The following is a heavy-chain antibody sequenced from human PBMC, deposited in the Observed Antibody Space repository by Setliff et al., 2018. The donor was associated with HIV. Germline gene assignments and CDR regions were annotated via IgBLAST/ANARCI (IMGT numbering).Heavy chain of an antibody. Sequence: SETMSLTCAVDGGSLSGYYWSWVRQSPGRGLEWIGEINQSGKTNFNPSLKSRLIISVDTSKSQFSLKLTSVTAADTALYYCAREGGQGYSGSGSFYHRNFDLWGRGTLVTVSS. V-gene: IGHV4-34*01. J-gene: IGHJ2*01. CDR3: AREGGQGYSGSGSFYHRNFDL. CDR2: INQSGKT. D-gene: IGHD3-10*01. CDR1: GGSLSGYY.